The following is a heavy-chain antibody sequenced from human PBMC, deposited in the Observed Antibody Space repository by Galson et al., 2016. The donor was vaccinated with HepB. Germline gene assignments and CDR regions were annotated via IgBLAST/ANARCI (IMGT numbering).Heavy chain of an antibody. V-gene: IGHV3-23*01. J-gene: IGHJ4*02. CDR2: VSGRGHST. CDR3: VRVGPEDR. CDR1: GFIFSTYA. D-gene: IGHD2-15*01. Sequence: SLRLSCAASGFIFSTYAMTWVRQAPGRGLEWVSAVSGRGHSTYYADSAKGRFTISRDNSKNTPYLQMNSLRAEDTAVYYCVRVGPEDRWGQGTLVTVSS.